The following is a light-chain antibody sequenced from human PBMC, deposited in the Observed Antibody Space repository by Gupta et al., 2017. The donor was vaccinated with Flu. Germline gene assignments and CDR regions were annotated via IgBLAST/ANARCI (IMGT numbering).Light chain of an antibody. CDR1: QSISGNY. CDR3: QQYCSSPIT. CDR2: GGS. Sequence: EIVLTQSPGTLSLSPGEGVTLPCRASQSISGNYFAWYQQKPGQAPSLLIYGGSSRASGVPDRFSGSGSGTDFTLTISRLEPEDFAVYYCQQYCSSPITFGGGTKVEIK. V-gene: IGKV3-20*01. J-gene: IGKJ4*01.